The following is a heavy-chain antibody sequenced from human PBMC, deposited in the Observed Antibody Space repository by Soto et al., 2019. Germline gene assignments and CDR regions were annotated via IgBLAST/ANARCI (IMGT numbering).Heavy chain of an antibody. J-gene: IGHJ4*02. D-gene: IGHD2-2*03. CDR1: GGTFSSHA. CDR3: AIGDMSSWIGNH. Sequence: QVHLVQSGAEVTKAGSSVKVSCKASGGTFSSHAFSWVRQAPGQGLEWVGGIIPIFETANYAQEFQGRVTISADESTNTVILELNNLRSDDTAIYFCAIGDMSSWIGNHWGPGTQVTVST. V-gene: IGHV1-69*01. CDR2: IIPIFETA.